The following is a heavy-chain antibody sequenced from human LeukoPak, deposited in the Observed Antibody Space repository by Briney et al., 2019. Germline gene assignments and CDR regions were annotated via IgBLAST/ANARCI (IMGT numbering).Heavy chain of an antibody. D-gene: IGHD3-3*01. V-gene: IGHV1-2*02. J-gene: IGHJ4*02. CDR1: GYTFTGYY. CDR2: INPNSGGT. Sequence: ASVKVSCKASGYTFTGYYMHWVRQAPGQGLEWMGWINPNSGGTNYAQKFQGRVTMTRDTSISTAYMELSRLRSDDTAVHYCASSGQIRFLEWLPIDYWGQGTLVTVSS. CDR3: ASSGQIRFLEWLPIDY.